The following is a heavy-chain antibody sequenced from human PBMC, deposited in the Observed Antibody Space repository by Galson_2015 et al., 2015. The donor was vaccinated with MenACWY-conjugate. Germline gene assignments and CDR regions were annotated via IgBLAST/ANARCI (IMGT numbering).Heavy chain of an antibody. CDR3: AKDFVDEYSGCALLDL. V-gene: IGHV3-23*01. CDR1: GLIFSNYY. Sequence: SLRLSCAGSGLIFSNYYINWVRQAPGKGPEWVSGIRDSGCNTYYADSVKGRFTISRDNSKNTVYLQMNSLRAEDTAVYYCAKDFVDEYSGCALLDLWGQGTLVTVSS. D-gene: IGHD5-12*01. J-gene: IGHJ5*02. CDR2: IRDSGCNT.